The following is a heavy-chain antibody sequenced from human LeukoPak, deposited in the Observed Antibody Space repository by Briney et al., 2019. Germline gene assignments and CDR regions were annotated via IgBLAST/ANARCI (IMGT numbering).Heavy chain of an antibody. V-gene: IGHV3-23*01. D-gene: IGHD1-26*01. CDR3: AKAGSIRFDY. CDR1: GFTFSNSA. CDR2: ISGSSGSNT. J-gene: IGHJ4*02. Sequence: GGSLRLSCAASGFTFSNSAMSWVRQGPGKGLEWVSGISGSSGSNTYYADSVKGRFTISRDNSKNTLYLQIYSLRAEDTAVYYCAKAGSIRFDYWGRGTLVTVSS.